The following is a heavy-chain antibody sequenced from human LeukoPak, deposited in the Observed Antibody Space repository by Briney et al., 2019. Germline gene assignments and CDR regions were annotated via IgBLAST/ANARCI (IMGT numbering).Heavy chain of an antibody. CDR1: GFTFSTYN. CDR2: ISSSSSYT. D-gene: IGHD4/OR15-4a*01. V-gene: IGHV3-21*01. Sequence: GGSLRLSCAASGFTFSTYNMNWVRQAPGKGLEWVSSISSSSSYTFYADSVKGRFTISRDNAKNSLYLQMNSLRAEDTAIYYCASTLKRDYWGQGTLVTVSS. CDR3: ASTLKRDY. J-gene: IGHJ4*02.